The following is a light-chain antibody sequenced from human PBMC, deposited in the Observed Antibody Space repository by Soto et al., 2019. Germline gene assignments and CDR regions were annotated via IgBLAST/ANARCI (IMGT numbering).Light chain of an antibody. CDR1: QSISSW. Sequence: DIQMTQSPPTLSASVGDRVTITCRASQSISSWLAWYQQQPGKAPKLLIYDASSLESGAPSRSSGSGSGTEFSLTLSSVQPDDFETSYCQQYNSYSGTCGQGTKVEIK. V-gene: IGKV1-5*01. J-gene: IGKJ1*01. CDR2: DAS. CDR3: QQYNSYSGT.